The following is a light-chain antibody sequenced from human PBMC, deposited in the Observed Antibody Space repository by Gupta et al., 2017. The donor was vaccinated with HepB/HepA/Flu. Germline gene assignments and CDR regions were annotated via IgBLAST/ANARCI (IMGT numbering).Light chain of an antibody. CDR3: SSSTTISTLVV. CDR1: SNAIASYNY. V-gene: IGLV2-14*03. Sequence: QSALTHSASVSGSPGLSVTISCTQPSNAIASYNYVSWYQHYPGKAPRLIIFNVSDRPSGVSNRFSGSKSSNRASLTISGLQTEDEGDYYCSSSTTISTLVVFGGGTQLTVL. J-gene: IGLJ2*01. CDR2: NVS.